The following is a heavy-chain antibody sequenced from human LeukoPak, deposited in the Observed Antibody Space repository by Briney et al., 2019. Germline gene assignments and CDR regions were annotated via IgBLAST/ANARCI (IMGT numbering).Heavy chain of an antibody. J-gene: IGHJ6*03. Sequence: ASVKVSCKASGYTFTSYGISWVRQAPGQGLEWMGWISAYNGNTNYAQKLQGRVTMTTDTSTSTAYMELRNLRSDDTAVYYCARDDSLELADVYYYYYMDVWGKGTTVTVSS. V-gene: IGHV1-18*01. CDR3: ARDDSLELADVYYYYYMDV. CDR2: ISAYNGNT. D-gene: IGHD1-7*01. CDR1: GYTFTSYG.